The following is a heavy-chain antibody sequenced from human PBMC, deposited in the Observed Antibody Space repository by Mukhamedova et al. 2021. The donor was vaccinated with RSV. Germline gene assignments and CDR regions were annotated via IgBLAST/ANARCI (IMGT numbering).Heavy chain of an antibody. J-gene: IGHJ4*02. Sequence: GLEWVSYISSSGSTIYYADSVMGRFTISRDNAKNSLYLQMNSLRAEDTAVYYCARELKLDYWGQGTLVTVSS. CDR3: ARELKLDY. CDR2: ISSSGSTI. D-gene: IGHD6-6*01. V-gene: IGHV3-48*03.